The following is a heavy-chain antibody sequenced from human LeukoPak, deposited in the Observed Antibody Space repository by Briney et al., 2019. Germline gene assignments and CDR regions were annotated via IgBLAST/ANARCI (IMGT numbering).Heavy chain of an antibody. CDR1: GFTFDDYG. CDR2: INWNGGST. J-gene: IGHJ4*02. CDR3: ARVHYYYDSSGYYYRGFDY. V-gene: IGHV3-20*04. Sequence: GGSLRLSCAASGFTFDDYGMSWVRQAPGKGLEWVSGINWNGGSTGYADPVKGRFTISRDNAKNSLYLQMNSLRAEDTALYYCARVHYYYDSSGYYYRGFDYWGQGTLVTVSS. D-gene: IGHD3-22*01.